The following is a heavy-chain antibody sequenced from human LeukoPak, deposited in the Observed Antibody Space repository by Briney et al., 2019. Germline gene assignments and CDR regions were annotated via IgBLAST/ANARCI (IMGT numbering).Heavy chain of an antibody. D-gene: IGHD1-20*01. Sequence: SQTLSLTCAVSGGSISSGGYSWSWIRQPPGKGLEWIGYIYHSGSTYYNPSLKSRVTIPVDRSKNQFSLKLSSVTAADTAVYYCARDGITGTFWGQGTLVTVSS. V-gene: IGHV4-30-2*01. J-gene: IGHJ4*02. CDR1: GGSISSGGYS. CDR2: IYHSGST. CDR3: ARDGITGTF.